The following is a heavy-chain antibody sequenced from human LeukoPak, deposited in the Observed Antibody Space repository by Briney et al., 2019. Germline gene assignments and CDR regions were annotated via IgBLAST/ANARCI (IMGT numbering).Heavy chain of an antibody. CDR3: ARRNSVTVAFDY. J-gene: IGHJ4*02. CDR2: IHNTGST. D-gene: IGHD1-14*01. V-gene: IGHV4-59*02. Sequence: SETLSLTCTVSGGSVRSYYWSWIRQPPGEGLEWIAYIHNTGSTNYNPSLKSRVTISVDTSKNQFSLKLSSVTAADTAVYYCARRNSVTVAFDYWGQGTLVTVSS. CDR1: GGSVRSYY.